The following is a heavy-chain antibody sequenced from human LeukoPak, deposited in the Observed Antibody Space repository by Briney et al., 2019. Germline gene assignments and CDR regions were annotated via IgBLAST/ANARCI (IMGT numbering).Heavy chain of an antibody. J-gene: IGHJ4*02. V-gene: IGHV1-24*01. CDR1: GYSSTNYG. CDR3: ATDPGATVGDY. D-gene: IGHD1-26*01. CDR2: FDPEDGET. Sequence: ASVKVSCKASGYSSTNYGISWVRQAPGQGLEWMGGFDPEDGETIYAQKFQGRVTMTEDTSTDTAYMELSSLRSEDTAVYYCATDPGATVGDYWGQGTLVTVSS.